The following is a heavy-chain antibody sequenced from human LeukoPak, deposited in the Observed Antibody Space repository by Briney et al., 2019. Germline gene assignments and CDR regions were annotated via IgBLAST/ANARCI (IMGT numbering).Heavy chain of an antibody. J-gene: IGHJ6*02. Sequence: SETLSLTCTVSGGSISSGGYYWSWIRQHPGKGLEWIGYIYYSGSTYYNPSLKSRVTISVDTSKNQFSLKLSSVTAADTAVCYCARGAGYYGSGSYLSYYGMDVWGQGTTVTVSS. D-gene: IGHD3-10*01. CDR3: ARGAGYYGSGSYLSYYGMDV. V-gene: IGHV4-31*03. CDR2: IYYSGST. CDR1: GGSISSGGYY.